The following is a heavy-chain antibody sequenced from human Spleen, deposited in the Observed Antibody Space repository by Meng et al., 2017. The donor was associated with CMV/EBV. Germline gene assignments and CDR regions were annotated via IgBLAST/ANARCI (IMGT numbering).Heavy chain of an antibody. CDR2: VVHGGRA. V-gene: IGHV4-34*12. Sequence: LALTCAVYGGPFSTHYWSWTRQTPGKGLEWIGEVVHGGRATYNPSLQSRLTMSIDVSGNQFSLKLTSVTAADTAVYFCVRNGYYSHDSWGQGTLVTVSS. CDR1: GGPFSTHY. J-gene: IGHJ4*02. CDR3: VRNGYYSHDS. D-gene: IGHD3-3*01.